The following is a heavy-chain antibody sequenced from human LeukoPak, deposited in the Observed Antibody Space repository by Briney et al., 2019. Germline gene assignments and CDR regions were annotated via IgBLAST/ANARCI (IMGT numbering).Heavy chain of an antibody. CDR3: AKGRGGLSSSCTY. CDR1: GFTFRTYS. J-gene: IGHJ4*02. V-gene: IGHV3-48*01. D-gene: IGHD6-13*01. Sequence: GGSLRLSCAASGFTFRTYSMNWVRQAPGKGLEWVSYISSGSSAIYYADSVKGRFTISRDNSKNTLYLQMNSLRAEDTAVYYCAKGRGGLSSSCTYWGQGTLVTVSS. CDR2: ISSGSSAI.